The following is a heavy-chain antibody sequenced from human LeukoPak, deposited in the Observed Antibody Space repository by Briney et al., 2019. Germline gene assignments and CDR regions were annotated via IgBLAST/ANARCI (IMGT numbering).Heavy chain of an antibody. J-gene: IGHJ5*02. CDR2: IYHSGST. V-gene: IGHV4-30-2*01. CDR3: AGVLHTPRRLFGVVTKVQGFDP. CDR1: GGSISSGGYP. D-gene: IGHD3-3*01. Sequence: SETLSLTCAVSGGSISSGGYPWSWIRQPPGKGLEWIGYIYHSGSTYYNPSLKSRVTISVDRSKNQFSLKLSSVTAADTAVYYCAGVLHTPRRLFGVVTKVQGFDPWGQGTLVTVSS.